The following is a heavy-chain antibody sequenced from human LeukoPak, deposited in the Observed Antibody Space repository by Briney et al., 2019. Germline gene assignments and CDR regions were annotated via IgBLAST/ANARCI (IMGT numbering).Heavy chain of an antibody. Sequence: ASVKVSCKASGYTFTSYGISWVRQAPGQGLEWMGWISAYNGNTNYAQKLQGRVTMTTDTSTSTAYMELRSLRSDDTAVYYCTRGNIATRKGDNWFDPWGQGTLVTVSS. CDR3: TRGNIATRKGDNWFDP. V-gene: IGHV1-18*01. CDR1: GYTFTSYG. J-gene: IGHJ5*02. CDR2: ISAYNGNT. D-gene: IGHD6-6*01.